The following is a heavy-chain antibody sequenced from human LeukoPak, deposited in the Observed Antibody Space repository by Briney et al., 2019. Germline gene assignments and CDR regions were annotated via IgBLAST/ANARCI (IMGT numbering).Heavy chain of an antibody. Sequence: SETLSLTCTVSGGSISSYYWNWIRQPPGKGLEWIGYIYYSGTTNYNPSLKSRVSMSVDTSKNQFSLKLGSVSGADTAVYYCGLGRKNTSGYRVTELGSGYSDYWRQGTLVTVPS. CDR1: GGSISSYY. D-gene: IGHD3-9*01. CDR3: GLGRKNTSGYRVTELGSGYSDY. V-gene: IGHV4-59*01. J-gene: IGHJ4*02. CDR2: IYYSGTT.